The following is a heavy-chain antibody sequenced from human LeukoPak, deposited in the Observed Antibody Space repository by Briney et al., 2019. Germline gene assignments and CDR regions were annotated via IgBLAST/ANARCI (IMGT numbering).Heavy chain of an antibody. CDR2: IYPYSGGT. D-gene: IGHD3-3*01. J-gene: IGHJ3*02. V-gene: IGHV1-2*02. CDR3: ARAGVAGSSDAFDI. Sequence: GASVKVSFQASGYTFIGYYMHWVRQAPGQGLEWMGWIYPYSGGTHFAQRFQGRVSMPLDTSISTAYMELTRLPSDDTAVYYCARAGVAGSSDAFDIWGQGTMVTVSA. CDR1: GYTFIGYY.